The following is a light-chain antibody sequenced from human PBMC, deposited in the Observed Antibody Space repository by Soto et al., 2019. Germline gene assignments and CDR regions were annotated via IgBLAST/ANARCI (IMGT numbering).Light chain of an antibody. V-gene: IGKV1-39*01. CDR2: ASS. CDR3: HQGHTLPYT. Sequence: DIQMTQSPSSLSSSIGDRVTITCRASQNIRNYLNWYQQKPGQAPNLLIYASSSLPGGVPSRFRGSGSWTEFTLTISSLQPEDFATYYCHQGHTLPYTFGQGTNLGI. J-gene: IGKJ2*01. CDR1: QNIRNY.